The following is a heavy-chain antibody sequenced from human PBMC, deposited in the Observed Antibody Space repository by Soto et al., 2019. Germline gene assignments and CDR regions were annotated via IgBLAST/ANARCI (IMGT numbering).Heavy chain of an antibody. CDR2: IIPIFGTA. CDR3: AREDVEGYCSGGSCYSH. D-gene: IGHD2-15*01. V-gene: IGHV1-69*13. Sequence: ASVKVSCKASGGTFSSYAISWVRPAPGQGLEWMGGIIPIFGTANYAQKFQGRVTITADESTSTAYMELSSLRSEDTAVYYCAREDVEGYCSGGSCYSHWGQGTLVTVSS. CDR1: GGTFSSYA. J-gene: IGHJ4*02.